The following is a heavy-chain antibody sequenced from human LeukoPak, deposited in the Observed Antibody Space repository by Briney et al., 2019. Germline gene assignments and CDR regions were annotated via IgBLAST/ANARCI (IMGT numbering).Heavy chain of an antibody. Sequence: GGSLRLSCAASGFTFRTYAMSWVRQAPGKGLEWVSGISDSGDGTYYAESVKGRFTISRDNSKNTVFLQMSSLRAEDAAVYYCAKHIRRSGWYDRADYWGQGTLVTVSS. CDR1: GFTFRTYA. D-gene: IGHD6-19*01. CDR3: AKHIRRSGWYDRADY. CDR2: ISDSGDGT. J-gene: IGHJ4*02. V-gene: IGHV3-23*01.